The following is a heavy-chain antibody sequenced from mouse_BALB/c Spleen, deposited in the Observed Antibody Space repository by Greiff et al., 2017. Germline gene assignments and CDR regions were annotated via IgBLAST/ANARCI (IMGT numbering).Heavy chain of an antibody. J-gene: IGHJ3*01. CDR1: GFTFTDYY. CDR3: AREGGYYGSSPFAY. Sequence: EVQGVESGGGLVQPGGSLRLSCATSGFTFTDYYMSWVRQPPGKALEWLGFIRNKANGYTTEYSASVKGRFTISRDNSQSILYLQMNTLRAEDSATYYCAREGGYYGSSPFAYWGQGTLVTVSA. V-gene: IGHV7-3*02. CDR2: IRNKANGYTT. D-gene: IGHD1-1*01.